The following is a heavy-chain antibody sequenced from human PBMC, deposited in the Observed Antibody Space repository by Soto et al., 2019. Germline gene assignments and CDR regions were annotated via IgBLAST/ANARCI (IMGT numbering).Heavy chain of an antibody. Sequence: GSLRLSCSASGLTFNRYWMHWVRHAPGKGLVWVSHINTDGSNTNYADSVKGRFTISRDNAKSTLFLQMNSLRDEDTAVYYCAREFCSGGNCYTYYFDPWGPGIPVTVSS. CDR1: GLTFNRYW. CDR3: AREFCSGGNCYTYYFDP. D-gene: IGHD2-15*01. V-gene: IGHV3-74*01. J-gene: IGHJ5*02. CDR2: INTDGSNT.